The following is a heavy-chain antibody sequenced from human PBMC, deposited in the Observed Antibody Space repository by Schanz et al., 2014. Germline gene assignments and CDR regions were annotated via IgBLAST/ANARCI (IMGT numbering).Heavy chain of an antibody. CDR2: INPSGGST. V-gene: IGHV1-46*03. CDR3: GRGFSRSYIDF. J-gene: IGHJ4*02. Sequence: QVQLLQSGAEVKKPGASMKVSCKASGYTFTTYYMLWVRQAPGQGLEWMGIINPSGGSTRYGHKCQGRLTVTTDTSTSTVYLELSSLRSDDTAVYYCGRGFSRSYIDFWGQGTLITVSS. CDR1: GYTFTTYY. D-gene: IGHD6-6*01.